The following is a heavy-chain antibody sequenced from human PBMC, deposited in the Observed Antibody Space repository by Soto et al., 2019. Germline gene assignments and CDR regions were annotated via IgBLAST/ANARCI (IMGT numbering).Heavy chain of an antibody. CDR1: GFTFSGSA. D-gene: IGHD2-15*01. CDR3: TRHRPILGYCSGGSCYGWNGMDV. J-gene: IGHJ6*02. Sequence: EVQLVESGGGLVQPGGSLKLSCAASGFTFSGSAMHWVRQASGKGLEWVGRIRSKANSYATAYAASVKGRFTISRDDSKNTAYLQMNSLKTEDTAVYYCTRHRPILGYCSGGSCYGWNGMDVWGQGTTVTVSS. CDR2: IRSKANSYAT. V-gene: IGHV3-73*02.